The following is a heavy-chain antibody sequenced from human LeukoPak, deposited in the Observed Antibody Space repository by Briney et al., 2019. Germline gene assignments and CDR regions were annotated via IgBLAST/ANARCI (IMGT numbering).Heavy chain of an antibody. CDR3: ARAPVVAGTYYYYYGMDV. V-gene: IGHV1-2*02. CDR2: INTNSGGT. J-gene: IGHJ6*02. Sequence: ASVKVSCKSSGYTFTSYGISWVRQARGQGLEWMGWINTNSGGTDYAQQFQGRVTMTRDTSISTAYMELSRLRSDDTAVYYCARAPVVAGTYYYYYGMDVWGQGTTVTVSS. D-gene: IGHD2-2*01. CDR1: GYTFTSYG.